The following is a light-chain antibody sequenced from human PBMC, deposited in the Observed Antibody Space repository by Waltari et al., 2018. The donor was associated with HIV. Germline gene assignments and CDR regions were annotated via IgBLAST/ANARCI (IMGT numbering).Light chain of an antibody. Sequence: QSALTQPASVSGSPGQSITISCTGTSSDVGGYNYFSWYQKHPGKAPKLMIYDVSNRPSGVSNRFSGSKSGNTASLTISGLQAEDEADYYCSSYTSSSFREFGGGTKLTVL. J-gene: IGLJ2*01. CDR2: DVS. CDR1: SSDVGGYNY. V-gene: IGLV2-14*03. CDR3: SSYTSSSFRE.